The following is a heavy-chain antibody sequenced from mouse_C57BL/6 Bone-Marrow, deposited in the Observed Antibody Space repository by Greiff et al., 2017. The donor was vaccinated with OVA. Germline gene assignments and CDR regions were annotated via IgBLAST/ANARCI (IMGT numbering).Heavy chain of an antibody. V-gene: IGHV14-4*01. Sequence: EVKLMESGAELVRPGASVKLSCTASGFNIKDDYMHWVKQRPEQGLEWIGWIDPENGDAEYASKFQGKATITGDTSSNTAYLQLSSLPSEDTAVYYCTPIYFDYWGQGTTLTVSS. CDR1: GFNIKDDY. CDR3: TPIYFDY. CDR2: IDPENGDA. J-gene: IGHJ2*01.